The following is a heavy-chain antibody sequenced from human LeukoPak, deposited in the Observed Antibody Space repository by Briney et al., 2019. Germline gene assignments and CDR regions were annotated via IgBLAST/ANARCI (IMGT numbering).Heavy chain of an antibody. CDR1: GGSISRSSYY. D-gene: IGHD3-3*01. J-gene: IGHJ6*03. V-gene: IGHV4-39*01. Sequence: SETLSRTCTVSGGSISRSSYYWGWIRQPPGKGLEWIGSIYHSGSTYYNPSLKSRVTISVDTSKNQFSLKLSSVTAADTAVYYCARHWSGYLFYMDVWGKGTTVTVSS. CDR2: IYHSGST. CDR3: ARHWSGYLFYMDV.